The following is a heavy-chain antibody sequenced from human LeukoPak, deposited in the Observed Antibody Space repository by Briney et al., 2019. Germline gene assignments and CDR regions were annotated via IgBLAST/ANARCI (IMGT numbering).Heavy chain of an antibody. V-gene: IGHV1-69*13. CDR2: IIPIFGTA. D-gene: IGHD3-22*01. CDR1: GGTFSSYA. CDR3: AGPTNRSGFELAPYYFDY. J-gene: IGHJ4*02. Sequence: ASVKVSCKASGGTFSSYAISWVRQAPGQGLEWMGGIIPIFGTANYAQKFQGRVTITADESTSTAYMELRSLRSEDTAVYYCAGPTNRSGFELAPYYFDYWGQGTLVTVSS.